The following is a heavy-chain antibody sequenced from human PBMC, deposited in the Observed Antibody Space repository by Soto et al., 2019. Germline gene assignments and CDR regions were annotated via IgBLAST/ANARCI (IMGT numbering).Heavy chain of an antibody. J-gene: IGHJ3*02. Sequence: GGSLRLSCAASGFTFSSYSMNWVRQAPGKGLEWVSYNSNSSSTIYYAYSVKGRFTISRDNAKNSLYLQMNRLRDEDTAVYYCARDYYGSWSYDAFDIWGQGTMVTVSS. CDR3: ARDYYGSWSYDAFDI. D-gene: IGHD3-10*01. CDR2: NSNSSSTI. V-gene: IGHV3-48*02. CDR1: GFTFSSYS.